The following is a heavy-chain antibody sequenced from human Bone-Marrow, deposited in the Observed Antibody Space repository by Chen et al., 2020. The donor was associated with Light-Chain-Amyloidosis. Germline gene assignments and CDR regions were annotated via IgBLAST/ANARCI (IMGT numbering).Heavy chain of an antibody. V-gene: IGHV3-23*04. CDR1: GFTFSHYA. J-gene: IGHJ4*02. Sequence: EGRVVEAGGGVVQPGGGLRRSGAGPGFTFSHYAMSWVRQAPGKGLQWISSISETGANTDYEDSVKGRFTISRDNSNNMLYLQLTSLRAEDTAVYYCAKQYLVGGWGQGTLVTVSS. CDR3: AKQYLVGG. D-gene: IGHD6-13*01. CDR2: ISETGANT.